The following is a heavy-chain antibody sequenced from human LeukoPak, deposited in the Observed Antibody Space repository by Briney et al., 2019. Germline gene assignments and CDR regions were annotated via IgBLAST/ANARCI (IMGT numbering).Heavy chain of an antibody. CDR2: IYYSGST. D-gene: IGHD3-22*01. J-gene: IGHJ4*02. CDR1: GGSISSYY. V-gene: IGHV4-59*01. CDR3: ARLYYYDSSGYIFDY. Sequence: SETLSLTCTVFGGSISSYYWSWIRQPPGKGLEWIGYIYYSGSTNYNPSLKSRVTISVDTSKNQFPLKLSSVTAADTAVYYCARLYYYDSSGYIFDYWGQGTLVTVSS.